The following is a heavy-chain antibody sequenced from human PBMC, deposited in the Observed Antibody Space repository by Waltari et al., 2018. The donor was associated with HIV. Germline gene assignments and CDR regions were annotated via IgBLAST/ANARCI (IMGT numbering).Heavy chain of an antibody. D-gene: IGHD3-3*01. J-gene: IGHJ6*02. CDR2: IYYSGST. V-gene: IGHV4-39*07. CDR1: GGSISSSSYY. Sequence: QLQLQESGPGLVKPSETLSLTCTVSGGSISSSSYYWGWIRQPPGKGLEWIGSIYYSGSTYYNPSLKSRVTISVDTSKNQFSLKLSSVTAADTAVYYCARGYYDFWSRPITFYYYYGMDVWGQGTTVTVSS. CDR3: ARGYYDFWSRPITFYYYYGMDV.